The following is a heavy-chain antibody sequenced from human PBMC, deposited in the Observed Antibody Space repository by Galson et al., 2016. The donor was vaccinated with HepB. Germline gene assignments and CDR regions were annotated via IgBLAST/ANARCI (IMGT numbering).Heavy chain of an antibody. CDR1: GFTFNKYP. D-gene: IGHD1-26*01. J-gene: IGHJ5*02. Sequence: SLRLSCAASGFTFNKYPMFWVRQAPGKGLEWVAVISYDGNNKYYAVSVKGRFTISRDSSQNTLYLQMNSLRVEDTAVYYCAKEVGTVHPSNWFDPWGQGILVTVSS. CDR2: ISYDGNNK. V-gene: IGHV3-30*18. CDR3: AKEVGTVHPSNWFDP.